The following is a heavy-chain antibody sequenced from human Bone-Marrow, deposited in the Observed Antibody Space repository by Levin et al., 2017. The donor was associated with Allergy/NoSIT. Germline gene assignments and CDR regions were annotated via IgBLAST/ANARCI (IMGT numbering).Heavy chain of an antibody. CDR2: IYSRTDGRTT. D-gene: IGHD2-2*01. CDR3: TTAPLGYCTSPTCFHYFDY. CDR1: GFTFSNAW. V-gene: IGHV3-15*01. J-gene: IGHJ4*02. Sequence: GESLKISCAASGFTFSNAWMSWVRQAPGKGLEWVGRIYSRTDGRTTDYAAPVTGRFTISRDESKNTLYLQMNSLKTEDTAVYYCTTAPLGYCTSPTCFHYFDYWGQGTLVTVSS.